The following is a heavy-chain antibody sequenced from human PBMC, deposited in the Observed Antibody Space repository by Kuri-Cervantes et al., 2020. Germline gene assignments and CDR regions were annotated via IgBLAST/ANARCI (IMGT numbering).Heavy chain of an antibody. CDR1: GVTVSSYA. V-gene: IGHV3-30*14. CDR3: AKGANYDLWSGYSNYYYYGMDV. Sequence: GESLKISCAASGVTVSSYAMHWVRQAPGKGLEWVAVISYDGSNKYYADSVKGRFTISRDNSKNTLYFQMNSLRAEDTAVYYCAKGANYDLWSGYSNYYYYGMDVWGQGTTVTVSS. D-gene: IGHD3-3*01. CDR2: ISYDGSNK. J-gene: IGHJ6*02.